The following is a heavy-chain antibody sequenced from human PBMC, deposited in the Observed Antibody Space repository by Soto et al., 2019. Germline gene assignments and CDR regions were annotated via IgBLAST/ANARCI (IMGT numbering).Heavy chain of an antibody. CDR3: ARLKPLRIIAGDYYAMEV. CDR2: ISSSGTNI. J-gene: IGHJ6*02. Sequence: EVQLVESGGGLVKPGGSLRLSCAASGFSFSIYTMNWVRQAPGQGLEWVSSISSSGTNIYYAESVKGRFTNSRDNAKNSLSLQMIGLRADDTAVYYCARLKPLRIIAGDYYAMEVWGQGTAVTVSS. D-gene: IGHD3-16*01. V-gene: IGHV3-21*01. CDR1: GFSFSIYT.